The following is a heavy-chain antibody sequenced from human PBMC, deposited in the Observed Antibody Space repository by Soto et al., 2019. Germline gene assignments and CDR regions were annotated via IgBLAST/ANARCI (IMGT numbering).Heavy chain of an antibody. Sequence: QVQLQESGPGLVKPSETLSLTCTVSGGSVSSGDYYWSWIRQPPGKGLEWIGYMYYSGSTNYNPSLKSRVTISVDTSKNQFSLKLSSVTAADTAVYYCARSYYHDTSGSNWFDPWGQGTLVTVSS. CDR1: GGSVSSGDYY. CDR2: MYYSGST. J-gene: IGHJ5*02. CDR3: ARSYYHDTSGSNWFDP. D-gene: IGHD3-22*01. V-gene: IGHV4-61*08.